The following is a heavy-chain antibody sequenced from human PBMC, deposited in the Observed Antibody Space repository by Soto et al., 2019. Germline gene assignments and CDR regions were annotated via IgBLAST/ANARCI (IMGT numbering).Heavy chain of an antibody. Sequence: GGSLRLSCAASGFTFSSYSMNWVRQAPGKGLEWVSYISSSSSTIYYADSVKGRFTISRDNAKNSLYLQMNSLRAEDTAVYYCARDLGGVGLWFGELSHPTDYWGQGTLVTVSS. CDR3: ARDLGGVGLWFGELSHPTDY. CDR2: ISSSSSTI. CDR1: GFTFSSYS. V-gene: IGHV3-48*01. J-gene: IGHJ4*02. D-gene: IGHD3-10*01.